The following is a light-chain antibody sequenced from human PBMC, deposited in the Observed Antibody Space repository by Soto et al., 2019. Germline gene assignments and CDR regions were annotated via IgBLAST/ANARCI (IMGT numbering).Light chain of an antibody. CDR1: QSVSNN. V-gene: IGKV3-15*01. CDR2: GAS. CDR3: QQYNNWWT. Sequence: EIVITQSPATLSVSPGERATLSCRASQSVSNNLAWYQKKPGQAPRLLIYGASTRATGIPARFSGSGSGTEFTLTISSLQSEDFAFYYGQQYNNWWTFGQGTRVDIK. J-gene: IGKJ1*01.